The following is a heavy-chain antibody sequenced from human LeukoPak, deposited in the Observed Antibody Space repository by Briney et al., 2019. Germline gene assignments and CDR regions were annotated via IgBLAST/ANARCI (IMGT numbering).Heavy chain of an antibody. CDR2: INPSGGST. V-gene: IGHV1-46*01. Sequence: ASVKVSCKASGYTFTSYYMHWVRQAPGQGLEWMGIINPSGGSTSYAQKFQGRVTMTRDTSISTAYMELSRLRSDDTAVYYCARGGRITMIVVVPGAFDIWGQGTMVTVSS. D-gene: IGHD3-22*01. CDR1: GYTFTSYY. CDR3: ARGGRITMIVVVPGAFDI. J-gene: IGHJ3*02.